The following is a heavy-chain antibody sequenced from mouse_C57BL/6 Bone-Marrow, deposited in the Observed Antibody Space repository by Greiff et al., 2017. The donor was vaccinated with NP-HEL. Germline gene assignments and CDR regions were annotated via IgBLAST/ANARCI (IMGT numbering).Heavy chain of an antibody. CDR3: ATHYYGSSLYYFDY. CDR2: IYPGSGST. CDR1: GYTFTSYW. D-gene: IGHD1-1*01. Sequence: QVQLKQPGAELVKPGASVKMSCKASGYTFTSYWITWVKQRPGQGLEWIGDIYPGSGSTNYNEKFKSKATLTVDTSSSTAYMQLSSLTSEDSAVYYCATHYYGSSLYYFDYWGQGTTLTVSS. J-gene: IGHJ2*01. V-gene: IGHV1-55*01.